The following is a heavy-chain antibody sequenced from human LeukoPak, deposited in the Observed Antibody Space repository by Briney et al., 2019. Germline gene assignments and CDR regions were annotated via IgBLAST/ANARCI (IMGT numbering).Heavy chain of an antibody. CDR3: ARVWVGATSGFDP. Sequence: PGGSLRLSCAASGFTFSSCWMSWVRQAPGKGLEWVANIKQDGSEKYYVDSVKGRFTISRDNAKNSLYLQMNSLRAEDTAVYYCARVWVGATSGFDPWGQGTLVTVSS. V-gene: IGHV3-7*03. D-gene: IGHD1-26*01. CDR1: GFTFSSCW. J-gene: IGHJ5*02. CDR2: IKQDGSEK.